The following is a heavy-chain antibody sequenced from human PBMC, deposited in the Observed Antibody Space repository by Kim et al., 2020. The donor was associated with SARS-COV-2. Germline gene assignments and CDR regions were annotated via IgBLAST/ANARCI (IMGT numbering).Heavy chain of an antibody. CDR1: SDSMSSYY. CDR3: ARPEGRGSWRHFYH. D-gene: IGHD3-3*02. CDR2: IYYGGNT. Sequence: SETLSLTCSISSDSMSSYYWSWIRHLPGRGLEWIGYIYYGGNTDYNPSLKSRVSISCDTSKGHFPLDVTSLTVAATAVSYCARPEGRGSWRHFYHWGHG. V-gene: IGHV4-59*01. J-gene: IGHJ4*01.